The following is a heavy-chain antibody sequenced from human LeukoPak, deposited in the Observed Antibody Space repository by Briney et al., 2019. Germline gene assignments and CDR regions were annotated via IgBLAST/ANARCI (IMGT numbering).Heavy chain of an antibody. CDR2: ISWDGGST. D-gene: IGHD2-2*01. CDR1: GFTFDDYA. V-gene: IGHV3-43D*03. CDR3: AKGMRASSYWYFDL. Sequence: GGSLRLSCAASGFTFDDYAMHWVRQAPGKGLEWVSLISWDGGSTYYADSVKGRFTISRDNSKNSLYLQMNSLRAEDTALYYCAKGMRASSYWYFDLWGRGTLVTVSS. J-gene: IGHJ2*01.